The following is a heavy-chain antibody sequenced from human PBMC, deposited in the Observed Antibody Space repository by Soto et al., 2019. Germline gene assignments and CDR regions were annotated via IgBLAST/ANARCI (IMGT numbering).Heavy chain of an antibody. CDR1: GYTFTAYF. J-gene: IGHJ4*02. CDR2: INPNSGGT. Sequence: ASVKVSCKASGYTFTAYFIHWVRQAPGQGLQWMGWINPNSGGTNYPRTFQGRVTMTRDTYISTAYMELNRLTSDDTAVFFCARIHTYRVSSSLDYWGPGTLLTVST. D-gene: IGHD6-6*01. V-gene: IGHV1-2*02. CDR3: ARIHTYRVSSSLDY.